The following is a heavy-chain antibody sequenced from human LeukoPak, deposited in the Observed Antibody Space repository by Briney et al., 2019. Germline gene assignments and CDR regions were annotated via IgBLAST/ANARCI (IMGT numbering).Heavy chain of an antibody. D-gene: IGHD3-10*01. CDR2: IYTSGTI. CDR3: ARDSGTTGEVKFDP. CDR1: GGSISSYY. J-gene: IGHJ5*02. Sequence: PLETLSLTCTVSGGSISSYYWSWIRQPAGTALEWIGRIYTSGTITYNPSLKSRVTMSVDTSKNQFSLKLSSVTAADTAVYYCARDSGTTGEVKFDPWGQGTLVTVSS. V-gene: IGHV4-4*07.